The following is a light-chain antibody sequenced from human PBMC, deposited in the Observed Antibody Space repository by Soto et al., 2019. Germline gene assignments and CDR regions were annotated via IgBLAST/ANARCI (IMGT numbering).Light chain of an antibody. Sequence: QSALTQPPSASGSPGESVTVSCTGASSDVGRYDYVSWYQQHPGKAPKLLIYGVTKRPSGVPDRFSGSKSGNTASLTVSGLQADVEAYYYFNSYPGSNIYVFGTGTKLTVL. CDR1: SSDVGRYDY. CDR2: GVT. J-gene: IGLJ1*01. CDR3: NSYPGSNIYV. V-gene: IGLV2-8*01.